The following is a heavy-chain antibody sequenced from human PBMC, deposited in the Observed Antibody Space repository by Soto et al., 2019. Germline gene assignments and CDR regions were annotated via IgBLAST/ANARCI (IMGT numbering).Heavy chain of an antibody. J-gene: IGHJ3*02. CDR1: GFTLRDYT. D-gene: IGHD6-19*01. CDR2: FSTTTPYI. Sequence: GGSLRLSCEASGFTLRDYTINWVRQAPGKGLEWVSSFSTTTPYINYADSVKGRFTISRDNAKNSLYLQMNSLRAEDTAVYYCARVYDGYSSGWYPHDAFDIWGQGTMVTVSS. CDR3: ARVYDGYSSGWYPHDAFDI. V-gene: IGHV3-21*01.